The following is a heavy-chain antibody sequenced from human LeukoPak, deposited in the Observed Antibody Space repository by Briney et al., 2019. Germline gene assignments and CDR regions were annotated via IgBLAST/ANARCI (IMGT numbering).Heavy chain of an antibody. J-gene: IGHJ4*02. CDR1: GYTFTNYG. Sequence: ASVKVSCKASGYTFTNYGVNWVRQAPEQGLEWMGIINPSGGSTSYAQKFQGRVTMTRDTSTITVYMEMSSLRSEDTAVYYCARVPPYCSGGSCYPLYYFDYWGQGTLVTVSS. CDR2: INPSGGST. V-gene: IGHV1-46*01. CDR3: ARVPPYCSGGSCYPLYYFDY. D-gene: IGHD2-15*01.